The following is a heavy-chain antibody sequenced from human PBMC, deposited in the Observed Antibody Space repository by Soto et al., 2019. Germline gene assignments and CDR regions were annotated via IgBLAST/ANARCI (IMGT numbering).Heavy chain of an antibody. CDR1: GAALSSCGYF. Sequence: PSETLSLTCTVSGAALSSCGYFYNWVRQPPGKGLEWLGYIYYSGGTNYDPSLKSRVTLSLDKSKSQFSLRLISGTAADTAVYYCTRAQADDNYFDPWGQGTLVTVSS. V-gene: IGHV4-61*08. CDR2: IYYSGGT. CDR3: TRAQADDNYFDP. J-gene: IGHJ5*02.